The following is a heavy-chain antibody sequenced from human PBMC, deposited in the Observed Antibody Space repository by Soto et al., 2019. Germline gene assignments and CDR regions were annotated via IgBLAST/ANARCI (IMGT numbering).Heavy chain of an antibody. D-gene: IGHD3-3*01. CDR2: ISGSGGST. Sequence: GGSLRLSCAASGFTFSSYAMSWVRQAPGKGLEWVSAISGSGGSTYYADSVKGRFTISRDNSKNTLYLQMNSLRAEDTAVYYCANGGYDFWSGYYFLYWGQGTLVTVSS. CDR3: ANGGYDFWSGYYFLY. V-gene: IGHV3-23*01. J-gene: IGHJ4*02. CDR1: GFTFSSYA.